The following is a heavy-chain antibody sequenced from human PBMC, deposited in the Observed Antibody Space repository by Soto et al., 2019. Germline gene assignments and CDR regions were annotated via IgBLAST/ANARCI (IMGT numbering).Heavy chain of an antibody. CDR2: IQSDGTT. J-gene: IGHJ4*02. D-gene: IGHD4-17*01. CDR3: ATDSTYDYGDYIFDY. CDR1: RFNVTNNY. V-gene: IGHV3-66*01. Sequence: VGSLRLSCAVSRFNVTNNYISWIRQATGKGLEWVTVIQSDGTTYYADSVKGRFTVSRDNSKNTLYLQMNSLRAEDTAVYYCATDSTYDYGDYIFDYWGQGTLVTVTS.